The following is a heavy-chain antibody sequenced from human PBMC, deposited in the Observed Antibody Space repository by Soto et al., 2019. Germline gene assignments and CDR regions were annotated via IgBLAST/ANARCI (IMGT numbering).Heavy chain of an antibody. D-gene: IGHD6-13*01. V-gene: IGHV1-69*01. Sequence: QVQLVQSGAEVKKPGSSVKVSCKASGGTFSSYVISWVRQAPGQGLEWMGGIIPIFDTASYAQKFQGRVTITADESTSTAYMELISLRSEDTAVYYCATLPSAAGTDYWGQGTLVTVSS. CDR2: IIPIFDTA. CDR1: GGTFSSYV. J-gene: IGHJ4*02. CDR3: ATLPSAAGTDY.